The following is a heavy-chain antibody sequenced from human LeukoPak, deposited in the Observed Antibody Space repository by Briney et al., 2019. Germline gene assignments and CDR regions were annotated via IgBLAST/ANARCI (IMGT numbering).Heavy chain of an antibody. V-gene: IGHV3-30-3*01. Sequence: GGSLRLSCAASGFTFSSYAMHWVRQAPGKGLEWVTLFSYDGSSKYYADSVRGRFTISRDNSKNTLYLQMNSLRADDSAVYYCARGKGSESGYDYFLDYWGQGTLATVSS. CDR1: GFTFSSYA. CDR2: FSYDGSSK. CDR3: ARGKGSESGYDYFLDY. D-gene: IGHD5-12*01. J-gene: IGHJ4*02.